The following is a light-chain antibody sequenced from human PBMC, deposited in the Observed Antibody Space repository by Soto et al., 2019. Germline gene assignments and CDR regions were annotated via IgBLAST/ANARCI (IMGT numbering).Light chain of an antibody. V-gene: IGKV1-5*01. CDR2: DAF. J-gene: IGKJ1*01. Sequence: DIQLTQTPSTLSASIGDRVTITCRASQSLSGWLAWYQQTPGKAPKLLISDAFRLESGVPSRFRGSGSGTEFSLTITSLQPGDSATFYCQQYASSPWTFGRGTKV. CDR3: QQYASSPWT. CDR1: QSLSGW.